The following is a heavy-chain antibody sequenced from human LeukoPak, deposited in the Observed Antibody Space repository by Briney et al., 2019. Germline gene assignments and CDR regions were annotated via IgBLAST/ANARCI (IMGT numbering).Heavy chain of an antibody. J-gene: IGHJ3*02. CDR3: ARDRGSYYPSDAFDI. CDR2: ISYDGSNK. D-gene: IGHD1-26*01. Sequence: GGSLRLSCAASGFTFSNFGMHWVRQAPGKGLEWVAVISYDGSNKYYADSVKGRFTISRDNSKNTLYLQMNSLRAEDTAVYYCARDRGSYYPSDAFDIWGQGTMVTVSS. CDR1: GFTFSNFG. V-gene: IGHV3-30*19.